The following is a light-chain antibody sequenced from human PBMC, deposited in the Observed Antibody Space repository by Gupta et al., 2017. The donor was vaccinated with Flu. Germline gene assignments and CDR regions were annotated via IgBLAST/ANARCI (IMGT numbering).Light chain of an antibody. CDR1: SSNLGTNA. V-gene: IGLV1-44*01. CDR3: VTWDESLSGLV. CDR2: SNN. J-gene: IGLJ2*01. Sequence: QSVLTQPPSASGTPGQRVTMSCSGRSSNLGTNAVNWYQQLPGTAPKLLIYSNNQRPSGVPDRFSGSRSGTSASLAISGLQSQDEADYYCVTWDESLSGLVFGGGTKLTVL.